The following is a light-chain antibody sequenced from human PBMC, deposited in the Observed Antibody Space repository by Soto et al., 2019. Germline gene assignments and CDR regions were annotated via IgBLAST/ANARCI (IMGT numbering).Light chain of an antibody. J-gene: IGKJ1*01. CDR1: QSVSNY. CDR2: DTF. Sequence: EIVLTQSPATLSLSPGERATLSCRASQSVSNYLTWYQQKPGQAPRLLVYDTFNRANGVLARFTGSGSDTDFTLTISSLEPEDFAVYYCQQRAGWPRTFGQGTKVDIK. CDR3: QQRAGWPRT. V-gene: IGKV3-11*01.